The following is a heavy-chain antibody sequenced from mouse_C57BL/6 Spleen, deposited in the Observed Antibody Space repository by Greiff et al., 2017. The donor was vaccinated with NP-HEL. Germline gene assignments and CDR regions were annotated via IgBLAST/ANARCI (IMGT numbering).Heavy chain of an antibody. Sequence: DVHLVESGGGLVKPGGSLKLSCAASGFTFSDYGMHWVRQAPEKGLEWVAYISSGSSTIYYADTVTGRLTITRDNAKNTLFLQMTSLRSEDTAMYYCARRSTTVLFDYWGQGTTLTVSS. J-gene: IGHJ2*01. CDR3: ARRSTTVLFDY. D-gene: IGHD1-1*01. CDR2: ISSGSSTI. CDR1: GFTFSDYG. V-gene: IGHV5-17*01.